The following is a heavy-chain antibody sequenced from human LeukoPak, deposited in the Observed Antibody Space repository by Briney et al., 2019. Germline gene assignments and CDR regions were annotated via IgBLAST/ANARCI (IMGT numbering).Heavy chain of an antibody. J-gene: IGHJ4*02. CDR3: ARDPATVTRGGFDY. V-gene: IGHV3-7*01. CDR1: GFTFSNFG. Sequence: GGSLRLSCAASGFTFSNFGMHWVRQAPGKGLEWVANIKQDGSEKYYVDSVKGRFTISRDNAKNSLYLQMNSLRAEDTAVYYCARDPATVTRGGFDYWGQGTLVTVSS. D-gene: IGHD4-17*01. CDR2: IKQDGSEK.